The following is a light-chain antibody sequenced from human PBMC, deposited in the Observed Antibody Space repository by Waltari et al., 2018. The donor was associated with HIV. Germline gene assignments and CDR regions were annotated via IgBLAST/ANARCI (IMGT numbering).Light chain of an antibody. CDR3: SSYTGITTLLYV. V-gene: IGLV2-14*01. CDR2: GVT. J-gene: IGLJ1*01. Sequence: QSALTQPASVSGSPGQSITISCTGITSDIGDYNNVSWYQQHSDKAPKLIIYGVTQRPSGVSSRFSGSKSGNTASLTISGLQAEDEADYYCSSYTGITTLLYVFGSGTKVTVL. CDR1: TSDIGDYNN.